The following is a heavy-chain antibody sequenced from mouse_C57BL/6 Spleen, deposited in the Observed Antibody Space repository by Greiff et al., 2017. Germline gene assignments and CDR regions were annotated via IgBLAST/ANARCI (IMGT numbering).Heavy chain of an antibody. V-gene: IGHV5-17*01. CDR3: ARKDSNYNFDY. CDR2: LSSGSSTI. D-gene: IGHD2-5*01. CDR1: GFTFSDYG. Sequence: EVQLMESGGGLVKPGGSLKLSCAASGFTFSDYGMHWVRQAPEKGLEWVAYLSSGSSTIYYADTVKGRFTISRDNAQNTLFLQMTSLRSEDTSMYYCARKDSNYNFDYWGQGTTLTVSS. J-gene: IGHJ2*01.